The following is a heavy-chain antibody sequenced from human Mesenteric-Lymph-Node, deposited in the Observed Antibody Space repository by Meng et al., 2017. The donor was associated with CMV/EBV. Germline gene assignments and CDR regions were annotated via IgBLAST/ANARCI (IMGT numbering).Heavy chain of an antibody. D-gene: IGHD3-22*01. CDR3: ARDGDYYDSSGYNPFDY. CDR1: GGSISSSRYY. Sequence: QLQLQESGPGLVKPSETLSPTCPVSGGSISSSRYYWGWIRQPPGKGLEWIGSIYYSGSTYYNPSLKSRVTISVDTSKNQFSLKLSSVTAADTAVYYCARDGDYYDSSGYNPFDYWGQGTLVTVSS. J-gene: IGHJ4*02. CDR2: IYYSGST. V-gene: IGHV4-39*07.